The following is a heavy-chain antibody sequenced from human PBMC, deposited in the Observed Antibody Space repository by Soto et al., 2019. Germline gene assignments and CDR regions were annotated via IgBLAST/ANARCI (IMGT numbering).Heavy chain of an antibody. CDR3: ARYRREAVAGYTLDN. CDR1: GGSISSNY. Sequence: ELLSLTCTVSGGSISSNYWTWIRQPPGKGLEWIGYVYNSGSTNYNPSLKSRVTISEDTSKSQFSLKVNSMTAADTAVYYCARYRREAVAGYTLDNWGQGMLVTVSS. D-gene: IGHD6-13*01. J-gene: IGHJ4*02. V-gene: IGHV4-59*01. CDR2: VYNSGST.